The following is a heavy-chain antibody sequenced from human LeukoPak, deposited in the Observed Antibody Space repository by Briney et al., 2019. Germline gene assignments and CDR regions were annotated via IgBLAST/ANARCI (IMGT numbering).Heavy chain of an antibody. CDR3: ARGRRARGYSYGPAYYYYMDV. J-gene: IGHJ6*03. CDR1: GYTFTSYG. D-gene: IGHD5-18*01. V-gene: IGHV1-18*01. CDR2: ISTYNGDT. Sequence: GASVKVSCKASGYTFTSYGISWVRQAPGQGLEWMGWISTYNGDTNYAQKLQGRVTITRNTSISTAYMELSSLRSEDTAVYYCARGRRARGYSYGPAYYYYMDVWGKGTTVTVSS.